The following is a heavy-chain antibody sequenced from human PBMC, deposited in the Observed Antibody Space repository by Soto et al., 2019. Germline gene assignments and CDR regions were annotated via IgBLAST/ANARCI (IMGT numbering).Heavy chain of an antibody. Sequence: SETLSLTWIGSGGSTSRYYWSLIRQPPGKGLEWIGYIYYSGSTNYNPSLKSRVTISVDTSKNQFSLKLSSVTAADTAVYYCARGSGWSRWFDPWGQGTLVTVSS. V-gene: IGHV4-59*01. CDR3: ARGSGWSRWFDP. J-gene: IGHJ5*02. CDR2: IYYSGST. CDR1: GGSTSRYY. D-gene: IGHD6-19*01.